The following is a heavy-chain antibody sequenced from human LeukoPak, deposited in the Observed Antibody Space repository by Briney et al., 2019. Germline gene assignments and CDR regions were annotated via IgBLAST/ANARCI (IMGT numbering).Heavy chain of an antibody. CDR2: IKPDGSEK. CDR1: GFTFSSYW. V-gene: IGHV3-7*01. CDR3: AGGIAAALV. J-gene: IGHJ4*02. Sequence: PGGSLRLSCAASGFTFSSYWMSWVRQVPGKGLEWVANIKPDGSEKYYVDSVKGRFTISRDNANNSLYLQMNSLRAEDTAVYYCAGGIAAALVWGQGTLVTVSS. D-gene: IGHD6-13*01.